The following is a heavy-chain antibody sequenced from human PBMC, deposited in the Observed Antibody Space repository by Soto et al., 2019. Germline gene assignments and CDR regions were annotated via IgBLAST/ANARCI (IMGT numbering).Heavy chain of an antibody. J-gene: IGHJ4*02. Sequence: PGGSLRLSCAASGFTFTSFGIHWVRQAPGKGLEWVAVVSYDGIDENYADSVKGRFSISRDNSKNTVYLQMNSLRGEDTAVYYCAKDRYGDYGGIDYWGQGTMVTSPQ. V-gene: IGHV3-30*18. CDR3: AKDRYGDYGGIDY. CDR2: VSYDGIDE. CDR1: GFTFTSFG. D-gene: IGHD4-17*01.